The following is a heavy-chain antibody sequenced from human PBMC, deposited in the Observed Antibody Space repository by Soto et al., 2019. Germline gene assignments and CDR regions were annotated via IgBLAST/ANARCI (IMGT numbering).Heavy chain of an antibody. V-gene: IGHV3-48*04. CDR1: GFTFSSHS. CDR2: ISSSTRTI. CDR3: ARGPPSYYYYGMDV. Sequence: GGSLRLSCAASGFTFSSHSMNWVRRAPGKGLEWVSYISSSTRTIYYADSVKGRFTVSRDNAKNSLYLQMNSLRAEDTAVYYCARGPPSYYYYGMDVWGQGTTVTVSS. J-gene: IGHJ6*02.